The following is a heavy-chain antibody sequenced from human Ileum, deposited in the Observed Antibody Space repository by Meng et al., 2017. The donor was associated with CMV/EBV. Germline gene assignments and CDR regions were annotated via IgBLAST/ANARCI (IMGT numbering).Heavy chain of an antibody. CDR1: GGSTTSSTYY. CDR2: VYYSGTT. D-gene: IGHD3-3*01. V-gene: IGHV4-39*07. Sequence: QEAGPGLVKPSDTLPLTCTASGGSTTSSTYYWGWIRQPPGKGLEWIGSVYYSGTTYYNPSLKSRVNMSIDTSKNRFSLKLSSATAADTAVYYCARNVGFYSSQIAYWGQGALVTVSS. CDR3: ARNVGFYSSQIAY. J-gene: IGHJ4*02.